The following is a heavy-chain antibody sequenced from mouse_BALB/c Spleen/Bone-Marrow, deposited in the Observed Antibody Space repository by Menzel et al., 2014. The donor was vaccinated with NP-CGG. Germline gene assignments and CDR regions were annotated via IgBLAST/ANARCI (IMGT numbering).Heavy chain of an antibody. CDR1: GYAFTNYL. CDR2: INPGSGGT. CDR3: ARGITTGYFDY. V-gene: IGHV1-54*01. D-gene: IGHD1-1*01. J-gene: IGHJ2*01. Sequence: VKLMESGAELVRPGTSVKVSCKASGYAFTNYLIEWVKQGPGQGLEWIGVINPGSGGTNYNEKFKGKATLTADKSSSTAYMQLSSLTSDDSAVYFCARGITTGYFDYWGQGTTLTVSS.